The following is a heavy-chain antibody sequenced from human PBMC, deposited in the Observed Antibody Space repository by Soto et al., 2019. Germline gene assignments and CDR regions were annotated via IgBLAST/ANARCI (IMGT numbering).Heavy chain of an antibody. Sequence: PGGSLRLSCAASGFTFSSYAMHWVRQAPGKGLEWVAVISYDGSNKYYADSVKGRFTISRDNSKNTLYLQMNSLRAEDTAVYYCARGVHVARDLRKDYWGQGTLVPVSS. D-gene: IGHD2-21*01. CDR2: ISYDGSNK. V-gene: IGHV3-30-3*01. CDR1: GFTFSSYA. CDR3: ARGVHVARDLRKDY. J-gene: IGHJ4*02.